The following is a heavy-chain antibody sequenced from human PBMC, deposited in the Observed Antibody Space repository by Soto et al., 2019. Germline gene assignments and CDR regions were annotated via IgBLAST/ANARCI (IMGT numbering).Heavy chain of an antibody. CDR1: GYTFTSYG. CDR3: AGDWLDRGYVPQPRFDY. CDR2: ISAYNGNT. Sequence: ASVKVSCKASGYTFTSYGISWVRQAPGQGLEWMGWISAYNGNTNYAQKLQGRVTMTTDTSTSTAYMELRSLRSDDTAVYYCAGDWLDRGYVPQPRFDYWGQGTLVTVSS. V-gene: IGHV1-18*01. D-gene: IGHD5-12*01. J-gene: IGHJ4*02.